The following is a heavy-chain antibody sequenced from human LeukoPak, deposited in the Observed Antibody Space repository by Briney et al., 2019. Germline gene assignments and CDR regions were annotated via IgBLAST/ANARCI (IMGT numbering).Heavy chain of an antibody. CDR2: ISYDGSNK. CDR3: ARDRSIVGESYFDY. V-gene: IGHV3-30-3*01. D-gene: IGHD3-10*01. Sequence: GSLRLFCAASGFNFRSYALHWVRPASGKGLGGVAVISYDGSNKYYADSVKGRFTISRDNSKNTLYLQMNSLRAEDTAVYYCARDRSIVGESYFDYWGQGTLVTVSS. CDR1: GFNFRSYA. J-gene: IGHJ4*02.